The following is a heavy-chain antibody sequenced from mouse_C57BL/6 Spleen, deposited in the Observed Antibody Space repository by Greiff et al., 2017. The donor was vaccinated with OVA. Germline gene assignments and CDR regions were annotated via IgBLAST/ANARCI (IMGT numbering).Heavy chain of an antibody. CDR2: INPNNGGT. Sequence: VQLQQSGPELVKPGASVKISCKASGYTFTDYYMNWVKQSHGKSLEWIGDINPNNGGTSYNQKFKGKATLTVDKSSSTAYMELRSLTSEDSAVYYCARTYDGYYGVYYYAMDYWGQGTSVTVSS. CDR1: GYTFTDYY. D-gene: IGHD2-3*01. J-gene: IGHJ4*01. V-gene: IGHV1-26*01. CDR3: ARTYDGYYGVYYYAMDY.